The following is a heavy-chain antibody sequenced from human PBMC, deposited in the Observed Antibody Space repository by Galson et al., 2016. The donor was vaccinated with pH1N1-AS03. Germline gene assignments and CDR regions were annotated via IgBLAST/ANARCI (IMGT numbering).Heavy chain of an antibody. Sequence: SLSLSCAASGFIFSSDWMHWVRQVPGKGLVWVSRITSDGSIISYADAVKGRFTTSRDNAKYTLYLQMNSLRAEDTAVYHCARAMYTSGWYGMDVWGQGTKVTVSS. V-gene: IGHV3-74*01. CDR1: GFIFSSDW. J-gene: IGHJ6*02. CDR3: ARAMYTSGWYGMDV. D-gene: IGHD6-19*01. CDR2: ITSDGSII.